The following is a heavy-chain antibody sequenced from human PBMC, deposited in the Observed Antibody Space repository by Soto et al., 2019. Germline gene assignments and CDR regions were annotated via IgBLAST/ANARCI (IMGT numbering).Heavy chain of an antibody. Sequence: EVQLVESGGGLVQPRGSLRLSCAATGFTLSSYWMHWVRQAPGKGLVWISRINIDGSSTSYADSVKGRFTISRDNAKNTLYLQVNSLRAEDMAVYYCARSRDGDNFLGDCWGQGTLVTVSS. CDR1: GFTLSSYW. D-gene: IGHD3-16*01. V-gene: IGHV3-74*01. CDR3: ARSRDGDNFLGDC. CDR2: INIDGSST. J-gene: IGHJ4*02.